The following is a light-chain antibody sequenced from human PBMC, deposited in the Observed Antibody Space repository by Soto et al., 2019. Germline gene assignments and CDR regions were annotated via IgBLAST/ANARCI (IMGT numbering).Light chain of an antibody. J-gene: IGKJ1*01. Sequence: MVLTQSPVTLSLFPWERATLSCLASQSVSSYLAWYQQKPGQAPRLLIYDASNRATGIPARFSGSGSGTDFTLTISSLEPEDFVVYYCQQRSNWPTWTFGQGTKVDIK. CDR2: DAS. CDR3: QQRSNWPTWT. V-gene: IGKV3-11*01. CDR1: QSVSSY.